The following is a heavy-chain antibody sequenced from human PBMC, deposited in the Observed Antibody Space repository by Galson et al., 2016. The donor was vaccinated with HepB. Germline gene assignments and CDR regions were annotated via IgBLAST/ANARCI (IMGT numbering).Heavy chain of an antibody. D-gene: IGHD3-22*01. J-gene: IGHJ4*02. Sequence: TLSLTCTVSGGSTRSGSYYWSWIRQLPGKGLEWIGYIYYSGSTYYNPSLKSRLTISVDTSKNQFSLKLSSVTAADTAVYYCARVEHYDSLHYFDYWGQGTLVTVSS. V-gene: IGHV4-31*03. CDR2: IYYSGST. CDR1: GGSTRSGSYY. CDR3: ARVEHYDSLHYFDY.